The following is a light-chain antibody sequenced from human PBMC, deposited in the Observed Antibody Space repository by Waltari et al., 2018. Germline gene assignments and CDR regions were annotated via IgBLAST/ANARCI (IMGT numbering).Light chain of an antibody. CDR1: SSDIGNYNL. V-gene: IGLV2-23*01. Sequence: QSALTQPASVSGSPGQSITISCTGTSSDIGNYNLVSWYQQHPGKAPKLMIYEGSKRPSGVSNRFSGSKSNNTASQTISGLQAEDEADYYCYSYAGSSTFSWVFGGGTKLTVL. CDR3: YSYAGSSTFSWV. J-gene: IGLJ3*02. CDR2: EGS.